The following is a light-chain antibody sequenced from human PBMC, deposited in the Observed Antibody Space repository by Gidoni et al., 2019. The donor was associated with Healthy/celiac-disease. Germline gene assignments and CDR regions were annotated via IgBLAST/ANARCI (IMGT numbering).Light chain of an antibody. CDR3: QQRSNWPPLT. CDR1: PSVSSY. Sequence: EIVLTQAPATLSLSPGERATLSCRASPSVSSYLAWYQQQPGQAPRLLIYDASNRATGIPARFSGSGSGTDFTLTISSLEPEDFAVYYCQQRSNWPPLTFGQGTRLEIK. V-gene: IGKV3-11*01. J-gene: IGKJ5*01. CDR2: DAS.